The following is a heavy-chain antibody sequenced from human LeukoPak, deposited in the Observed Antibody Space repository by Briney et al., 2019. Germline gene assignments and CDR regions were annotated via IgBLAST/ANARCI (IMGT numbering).Heavy chain of an antibody. J-gene: IGHJ4*02. V-gene: IGHV3-21*01. CDR2: ISSSSSYI. CDR1: GFTFSSYS. Sequence: GGSLRLSCAASGFTFSSYSMNWVRQAPGKGLEWVSSISSSSSYIYYADSVKGRFTISRDNAKNSLYLQMNSLRAEDTAVYYCARYSSGYYYGTFDYWGQGTLVTVSS. D-gene: IGHD3-22*01. CDR3: ARYSSGYYYGTFDY.